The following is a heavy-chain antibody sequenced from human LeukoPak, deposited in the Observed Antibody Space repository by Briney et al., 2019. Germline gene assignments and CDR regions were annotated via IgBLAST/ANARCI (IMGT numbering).Heavy chain of an antibody. D-gene: IGHD3-9*01. Sequence: SETLSLTCAVYGGSFSGYYWSWIRQPPGKGLEWIGYIYYSGSTYYNPSLKSRVTISVDTSKNQFSLKLSSVTAADTAVYYCARDGTYYDILTGYSSRAFDIWGQGTMVTVSS. CDR1: GGSFSGYY. J-gene: IGHJ3*02. CDR3: ARDGTYYDILTGYSSRAFDI. V-gene: IGHV4-30-4*08. CDR2: IYYSGST.